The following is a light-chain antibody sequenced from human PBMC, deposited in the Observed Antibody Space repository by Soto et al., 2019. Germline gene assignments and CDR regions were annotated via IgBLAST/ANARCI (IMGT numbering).Light chain of an antibody. J-gene: IGKJ1*01. CDR2: KAS. CDR3: QHYNSYSEA. V-gene: IGKV1-5*03. Sequence: DIQMTPSPSTLSGSVGDRVTIPFRASQTISSWLAWYQQKPGKAPKLLIYKASTLKSGVPSRFIGSGSGTEFTLTISSLQPDDFATYYCQHYNSYSEAFGQGTKVDIK. CDR1: QTISSW.